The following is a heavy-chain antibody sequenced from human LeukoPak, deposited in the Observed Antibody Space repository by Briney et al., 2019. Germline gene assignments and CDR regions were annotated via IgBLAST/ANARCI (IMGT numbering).Heavy chain of an antibody. D-gene: IGHD4-11*01. CDR1: GVSFDDYY. J-gene: IGHJ4*02. CDR3: TRMTRGHDY. CDR2: INHSGYT. Sequence: PSETLSPTCAVSGVSFDDYYWSWVRQTPGKGLEWIGEINHSGYTNDNPSLKSRVTLSIDMSRKQFSLNLRSVTVADAGIYFCTRMTRGHDYWGQGTQVTVSS. V-gene: IGHV4-34*01.